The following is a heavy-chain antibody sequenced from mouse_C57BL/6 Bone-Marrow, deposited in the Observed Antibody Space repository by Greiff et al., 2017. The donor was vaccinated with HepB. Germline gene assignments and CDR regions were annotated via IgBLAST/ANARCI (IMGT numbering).Heavy chain of an antibody. V-gene: IGHV1-54*01. CDR3: ARSHSSGPGY. Sequence: QVQLQQSGAELVRPGTSVKVSCKASGYAFTNYLIEWVKQRPGQGLEWIGVINPGSGGTNYNEKFKGKATLTADKSSSTAYMQLSSLTSEDSAVYFCARSHSSGPGYWGQGTTLTVSS. CDR1: GYAFTNYL. CDR2: INPGSGGT. J-gene: IGHJ2*01. D-gene: IGHD3-2*02.